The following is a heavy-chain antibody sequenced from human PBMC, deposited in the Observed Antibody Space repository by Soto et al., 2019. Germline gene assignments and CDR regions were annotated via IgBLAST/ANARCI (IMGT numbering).Heavy chain of an antibody. V-gene: IGHV3-21*01. CDR1: GFNFNSYT. Sequence: EVQLVESGGGLVKPGGSLRLSCAASGFNFNSYTINWVRQAPGKRLEWLSSISSSGYIFSTDSVRGRCTIARDNAKNSMYMQTNCLRAEETAVNFCASDCSSVSCCPGMDVWGQGTTVTASS. J-gene: IGHJ6*02. D-gene: IGHD2-15*01. CDR2: ISSSGYI. CDR3: ASDCSSVSCCPGMDV.